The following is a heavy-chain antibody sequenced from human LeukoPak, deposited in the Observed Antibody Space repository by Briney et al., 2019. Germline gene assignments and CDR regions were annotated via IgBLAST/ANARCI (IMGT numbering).Heavy chain of an antibody. J-gene: IGHJ5*02. Sequence: SETLSLTCTVSGGSISSYYWSWIRQPPGKGLEWIGYIYYSGNTYYNPSLKSRVTISVDTSKNQFSLKLNSVTAADTAVYYCARTVGAADLWGQGTLVTVSS. D-gene: IGHD1-1*01. CDR1: GGSISSYY. V-gene: IGHV4-59*06. CDR3: ARTVGAADL. CDR2: IYYSGNT.